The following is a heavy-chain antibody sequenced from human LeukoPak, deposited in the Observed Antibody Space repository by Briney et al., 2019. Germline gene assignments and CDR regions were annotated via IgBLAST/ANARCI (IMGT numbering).Heavy chain of an antibody. D-gene: IGHD1-14*01. CDR3: ARAGGIDY. V-gene: IGHV4-30-4*08. CDR1: GGSFSGYY. CDR2: IYYSGST. Sequence: SETLSLTCAVYGGSFSGYYWSWIRQPPGKGLEWIGYIYYSGSTYYNPSLKSRVTISVDTSKNQFSLKLSSVTAADTAVYYCARAGGIDYWGQGTLVTVSS. J-gene: IGHJ4*02.